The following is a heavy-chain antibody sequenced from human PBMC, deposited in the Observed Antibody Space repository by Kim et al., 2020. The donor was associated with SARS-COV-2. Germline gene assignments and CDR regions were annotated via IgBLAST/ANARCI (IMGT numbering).Heavy chain of an antibody. V-gene: IGHV4-59*13. CDR3: ARAGVRFHDAFDI. J-gene: IGHJ3*02. D-gene: IGHD7-27*01. Sequence: SETLSLTCTVSGGSISSYYWNWIRQPPGKGLEWIGYIYYSGSTNYNPSLKSRVTISVDTSKHQFSLKLSSMTAADTAVYYCARAGVRFHDAFDIWGRGTMVTVSS. CDR1: GGSISSYY. CDR2: IYYSGST.